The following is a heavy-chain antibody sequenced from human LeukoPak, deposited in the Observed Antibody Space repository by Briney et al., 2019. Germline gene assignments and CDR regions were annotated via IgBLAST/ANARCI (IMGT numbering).Heavy chain of an antibody. CDR1: GYTFTGYY. V-gene: IGHV1-2*04. D-gene: IGHD2-8*01. CDR3: ARTIGGTYYYGMDV. CDR2: INPNSGGT. Sequence: ASVKVTCKASGYTFTGYYMHWVRQAPGQGLEWMGWINPNSGGTNYAQKFQGWVTMTRDTSISTAYMELSRLRSDDTAVYYCARTIGGTYYYGMDVWGQGTTVTVSS. J-gene: IGHJ6*02.